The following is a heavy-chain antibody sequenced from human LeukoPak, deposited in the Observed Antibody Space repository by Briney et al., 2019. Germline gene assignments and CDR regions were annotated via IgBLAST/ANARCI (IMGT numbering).Heavy chain of an antibody. V-gene: IGHV4-39*01. CDR3: ARPQRDGDYYFDY. Sequence: SETLSFTCTVSGGSIRSSGYFWGWIRQPPGKGLEWIGNIHYSGSTYYNPSLKSRVTISVDTSKNQFSLKLSSVTAADTAVYYCARPQRDGDYYFDYLGQGTLVTVSS. J-gene: IGHJ4*02. CDR1: GGSIRSSGYF. CDR2: IHYSGST. D-gene: IGHD4-17*01.